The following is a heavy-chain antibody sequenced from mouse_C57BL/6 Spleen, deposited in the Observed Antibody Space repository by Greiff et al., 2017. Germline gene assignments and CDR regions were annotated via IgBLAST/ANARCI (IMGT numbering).Heavy chain of an antibody. CDR3: ARGHYDYESSYWYFDV. V-gene: IGHV1-47*01. D-gene: IGHD2-4*01. CDR2: FHPYNDDT. CDR1: GYTFTTYP. J-gene: IGHJ1*03. Sequence: QVQLKQSGAELVKPGASVKMSCKASGYTFTTYPIEWMKQNHGKSLEWIGNFHPYNDDTKYNEKFKGKATLTVEKSSSTVYLELSRLTSDDSAVYYCARGHYDYESSYWYFDVWGTGTTVTVSS.